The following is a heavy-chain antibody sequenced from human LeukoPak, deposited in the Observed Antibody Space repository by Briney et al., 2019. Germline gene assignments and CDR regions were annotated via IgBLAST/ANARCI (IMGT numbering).Heavy chain of an antibody. CDR1: GVTFSSSA. J-gene: IGHJ4*02. Sequence: GGSLRLSCAASGVTFSSSAMSWVRQVPGKGLEWVSGISASGGSTSYADSVKGRFTISRDNSKNTLYLQMNSLRAEDTAVYYCARAPVVGQGGYWGQGTLVTVSS. CDR2: ISASGGST. CDR3: ARAPVVGQGGY. D-gene: IGHD2-15*01. V-gene: IGHV3-23*01.